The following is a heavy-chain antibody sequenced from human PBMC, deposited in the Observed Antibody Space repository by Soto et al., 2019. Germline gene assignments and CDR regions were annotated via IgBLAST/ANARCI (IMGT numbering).Heavy chain of an antibody. J-gene: IGHJ6*02. CDR2: ISPSGDRT. V-gene: IGHV3-23*01. D-gene: IGHD3-10*01. CDR1: GFTFSSYA. Sequence: DVQLLESGGGLAQPGGSLRISCAASGFTFSSYAMDWVRQAPGKGMESISSISPSGDRTYYTESVKGRFTISRDNLNNLLYLQMNSLRAEDTAVYYCAKILATSEYYWYGVDVWGQGAAVTVSS. CDR3: AKILATSEYYWYGVDV.